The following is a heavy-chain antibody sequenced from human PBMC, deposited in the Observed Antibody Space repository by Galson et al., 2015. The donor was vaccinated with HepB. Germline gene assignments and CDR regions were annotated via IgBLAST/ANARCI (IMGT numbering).Heavy chain of an antibody. Sequence: SLRLSCAASGFTFSSYWMHWVRQAPGKGLVWVSRINSDGSSTSYADSVKGRFTISRDNAKNTLYLQMNSLRAEDTAVYYCASLENSDGDPDYWGQGTLVTVSS. CDR1: GFTFSSYW. CDR3: ASLENSDGDPDY. CDR2: INSDGSST. J-gene: IGHJ4*02. D-gene: IGHD4-17*01. V-gene: IGHV3-74*01.